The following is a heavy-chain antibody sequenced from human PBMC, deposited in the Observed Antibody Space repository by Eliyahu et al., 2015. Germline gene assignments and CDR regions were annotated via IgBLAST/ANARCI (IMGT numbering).Heavy chain of an antibody. V-gene: IGHV3-49*04. CDR1: XFTFGDYA. J-gene: IGHJ3*02. D-gene: IGHD6-19*01. CDR2: IRSKAYGGTT. Sequence: EVQLVESGGGLVQPGRSLRXXCXASXFTFGDYAMSWVRQAPGKGLEWVGFIRSKAYGGTTEYAASVKGRFTISRDDSKSIAYLQMNSLKTEDTAVYYCTRVGQWNAFDIWGQGTMVTVSS. CDR3: TRVGQWNAFDI.